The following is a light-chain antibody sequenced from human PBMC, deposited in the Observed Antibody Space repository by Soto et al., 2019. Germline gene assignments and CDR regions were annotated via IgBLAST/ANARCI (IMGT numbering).Light chain of an antibody. CDR1: QSVSSNY. CDR3: QYFGSSPWT. Sequence: EIVLTQSPGTLSLSPGERGTLSCRASQSVSSNYLAWYQQKPGQSPRHLIYSAFSRATGIPDRFSGSESGTDVALTSSRLEHDDFAVYYCQYFGSSPWTLGKETKVELK. J-gene: IGKJ1*01. CDR2: SAF. V-gene: IGKV3-20*01.